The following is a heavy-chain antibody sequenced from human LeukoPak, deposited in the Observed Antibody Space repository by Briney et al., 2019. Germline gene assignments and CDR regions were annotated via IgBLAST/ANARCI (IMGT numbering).Heavy chain of an antibody. D-gene: IGHD4-17*01. J-gene: IGHJ4*02. CDR2: INHSGST. CDR3: ARHPNDYGDYTTDY. Sequence: SETLSLTCAVYGGSFSGYYWSWIRQPPGKGLEWIGEINHSGSTNYNPSLKSRVTISVDTSKNQFSLKLSSVTAADTAVYYCARHPNDYGDYTTDYWGQGTLVTVSS. V-gene: IGHV4-34*01. CDR1: GGSFSGYY.